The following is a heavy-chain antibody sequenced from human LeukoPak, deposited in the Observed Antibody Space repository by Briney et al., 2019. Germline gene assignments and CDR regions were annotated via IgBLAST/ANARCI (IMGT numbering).Heavy chain of an antibody. V-gene: IGHV1-18*01. CDR2: ISAYNGNT. Sequence: ASVKVSCKASGYTFTSSGISWVRQAPGQGLEWMGWISAYNGNTNYAQKLQGRVTMTTDTSTSTAYMELRSLRSDDTAVYYCARVLYGIIASYYYYYGMDVWGQGTTVTVSS. CDR3: ARVLYGIIASYYYYYGMDV. D-gene: IGHD1-14*01. J-gene: IGHJ6*02. CDR1: GYTFTSSG.